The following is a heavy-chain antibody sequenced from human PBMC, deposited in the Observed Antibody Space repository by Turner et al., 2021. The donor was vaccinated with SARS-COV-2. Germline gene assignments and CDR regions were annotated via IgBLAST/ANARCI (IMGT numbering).Heavy chain of an antibody. J-gene: IGHJ4*02. Sequence: EVQLVESGGGVVQPGGSLRLSCAASGFTFSSYWMSWVRQAPGKGLEWGANIKEDGSEKWYVDSVKGRFIISRDNAKKSLYLQMNSLRAEDTAVFYCARDSGAGNFDAWGQGTLVTVSS. CDR3: ARDSGAGNFDA. CDR2: IKEDGSEK. V-gene: IGHV3-7*01. CDR1: GFTFSSYW. D-gene: IGHD3-10*01.